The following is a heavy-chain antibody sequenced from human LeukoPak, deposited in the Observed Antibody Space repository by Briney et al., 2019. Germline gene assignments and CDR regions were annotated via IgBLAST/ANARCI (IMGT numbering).Heavy chain of an antibody. D-gene: IGHD4-11*01. J-gene: IGHJ6*03. Sequence: SETLSLTCTVSGGSITSSSYYWSWIRQPPGKGLEWIGGINYSGSTYYNPSLKSRVTISVDTSKNQFSLKLSSVTAADTAVYYCARGSPTVTRGLKRYYYYYYMDVWGKGTTVT. V-gene: IGHV4-39*07. CDR1: GGSITSSSYY. CDR2: INYSGST. CDR3: ARGSPTVTRGLKRYYYYYYMDV.